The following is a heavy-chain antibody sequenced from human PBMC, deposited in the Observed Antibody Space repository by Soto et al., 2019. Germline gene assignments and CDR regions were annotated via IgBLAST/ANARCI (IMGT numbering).Heavy chain of an antibody. J-gene: IGHJ3*02. CDR1: GGTFSSYT. CDR3: AFRREGYCSSTSCYGWDDI. CDR2: IIPILGIA. Sequence: QVQLVQSGAEVKKPGSSVKVSCKASGGTFSSYTISWVRQAPGQGLEWMGRIIPILGIANYTQKFQGRVTITADKSTITAYMEVSSLRSEDTAVYYCAFRREGYCSSTSCYGWDDIWGQGTMVTVSS. V-gene: IGHV1-69*02. D-gene: IGHD2-2*01.